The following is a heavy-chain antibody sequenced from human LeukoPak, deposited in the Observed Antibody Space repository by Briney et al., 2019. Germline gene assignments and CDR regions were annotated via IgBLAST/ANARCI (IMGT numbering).Heavy chain of an antibody. CDR3: ARDDRVAAAVSWCDP. J-gene: IGHJ5*02. CDR2: IYTSGST. D-gene: IGHD6-13*01. CDR1: GGSLSSYC. V-gene: IGHV4-4*07. Sequence: SETLSLTCTVSGGSLSSYCWSWIRQPAGKGLEWIGRIYTSGSTNYNPSLKSRVTMSVDTSKNQFSLKLSSVTAADTAVYYCARDDRVAAAVSWCDPWGQGTLVTVSS.